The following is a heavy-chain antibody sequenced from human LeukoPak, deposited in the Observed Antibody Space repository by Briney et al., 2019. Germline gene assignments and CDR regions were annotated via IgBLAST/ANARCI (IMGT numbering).Heavy chain of an antibody. CDR3: AKSSGGCSTITCYLDS. V-gene: IGHV3-23*01. CDR2: IGGSGTNT. D-gene: IGHD2-2*01. J-gene: IGHJ4*02. Sequence: GGSLRLSCAASGFPFSSYAMHWVRQAPGKGLEWVSSIGGSGTNTYYEDSVKGRFTISRDNSKSTLYLQMNTLRAGDTAVYFCAKSSGGCSTITCYLDSWGQGTPVTVSS. CDR1: GFPFSSYA.